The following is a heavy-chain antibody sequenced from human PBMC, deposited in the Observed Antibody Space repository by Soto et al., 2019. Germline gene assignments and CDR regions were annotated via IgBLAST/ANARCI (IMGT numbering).Heavy chain of an antibody. CDR1: GFTFSSYA. J-gene: IGHJ4*02. CDR2: ISGSGGST. Sequence: EVQLLESGGGLVQPGGSLRLSCVASGFTFSSYAMSWVRQAPGKGLEWVSAISGSGGSTYYADSVKGRFTISRDNSKNTLYLQMNSLRAEDTAVYYCAKDKAPPEATTCDYWGQGTLVTVSS. V-gene: IGHV3-23*01. CDR3: AKDKAPPEATTCDY.